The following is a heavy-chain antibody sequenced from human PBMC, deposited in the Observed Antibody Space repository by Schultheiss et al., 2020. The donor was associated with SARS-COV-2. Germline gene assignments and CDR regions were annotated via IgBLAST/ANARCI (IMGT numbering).Heavy chain of an antibody. CDR3: ARDWDMTTVVARPYYFDY. V-gene: IGHV1-3*01. D-gene: IGHD4-23*01. J-gene: IGHJ4*02. CDR1: EDTFTTYA. CDR2: INAGNGNT. Sequence: ASVKVSCKASEDTFTTYAMHWVRQAPGQRLEWMGWINAGNGNTKYSQKFQGRVTITRDTSASTAYMELSSLRSEDTAVYYCARDWDMTTVVARPYYFDYWGQGTLVTVSS.